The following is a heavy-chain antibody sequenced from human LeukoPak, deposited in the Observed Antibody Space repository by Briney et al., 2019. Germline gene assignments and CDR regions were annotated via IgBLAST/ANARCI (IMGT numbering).Heavy chain of an antibody. D-gene: IGHD6-6*01. CDR3: ARLGVRYTTSSWWFDP. Sequence: PSETLSLTCTVSGGSINTYYWSWIRQPPGKGLEWIGYICNSGSINYSPSLKSRVTISVDTSKNQFSLKLSSVTAADTAVYYCARLGVRYTTSSWWFDPWGQGILVTVST. CDR2: ICNSGSI. V-gene: IGHV4-59*08. J-gene: IGHJ5*02. CDR1: GGSINTYY.